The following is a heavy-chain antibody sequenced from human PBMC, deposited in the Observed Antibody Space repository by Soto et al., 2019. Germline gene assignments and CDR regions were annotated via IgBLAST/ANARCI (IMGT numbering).Heavy chain of an antibody. CDR1: GGTFSSYA. D-gene: IGHD3-10*01. J-gene: IGHJ6*02. Sequence: QVQLVQSGAEVKKPGSSVKVSCKASGGTFSSYAISWVRQAPGQGLEWMGGIIPIFGTANYAQKFQGRVTITADESTSTAYTELSSLRAEDTAVYYCAGGFGDSTYYYYGMDVWGQGTTVTVSS. CDR3: AGGFGDSTYYYYGMDV. V-gene: IGHV1-69*01. CDR2: IIPIFGTA.